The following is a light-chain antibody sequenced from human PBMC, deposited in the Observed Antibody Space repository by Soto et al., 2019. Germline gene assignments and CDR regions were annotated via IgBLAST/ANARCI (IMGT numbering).Light chain of an antibody. Sequence: IQVTQSPSSLSASVGDRVTITCRASQGMNTFLAWYQQKAGKAPKLLIYAASTLQSGVPSRFSGSGSGTDVTLTISSLQPEDFAVYYCQQYNNWLITFGQGTRLE. V-gene: IGKV1-9*01. CDR3: QQYNNWLIT. J-gene: IGKJ5*01. CDR1: QGMNTF. CDR2: AAS.